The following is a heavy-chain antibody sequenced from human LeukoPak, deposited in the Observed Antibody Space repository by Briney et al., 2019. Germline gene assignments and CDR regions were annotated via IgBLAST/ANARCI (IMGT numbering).Heavy chain of an antibody. CDR1: GGTFSSYA. J-gene: IGHJ4*02. Sequence: GASVKVSCKASGGTFSSYAISWVRQAPGQGLEWMGRIIPIFGTATYAQKFQGRVTITADKSTSTAYMELSSLRSEDTAVYYCARGAQRGYSSSWPLLVDYWGQGTLVTVSS. CDR2: IIPIFGTA. D-gene: IGHD6-13*01. V-gene: IGHV1-69*06. CDR3: ARGAQRGYSSSWPLLVDY.